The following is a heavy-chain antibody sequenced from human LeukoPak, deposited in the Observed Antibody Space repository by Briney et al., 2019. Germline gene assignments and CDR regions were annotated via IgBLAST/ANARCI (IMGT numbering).Heavy chain of an antibody. Sequence: ASVKVSCKASGYTFTSYYMHWVRQAPGQGLEWMGIINPSGGSTSYAQKFQGRVTMTRDTSTSAVYMELSSLRSEDTAVYYCAVYGSGSAFDYWGQGTLVTVSS. CDR3: AVYGSGSAFDY. J-gene: IGHJ4*02. CDR2: INPSGGST. CDR1: GYTFTSYY. V-gene: IGHV1-46*01. D-gene: IGHD3-10*01.